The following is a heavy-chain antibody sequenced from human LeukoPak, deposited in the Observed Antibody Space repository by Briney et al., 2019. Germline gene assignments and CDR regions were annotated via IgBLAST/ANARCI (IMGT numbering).Heavy chain of an antibody. CDR1: GFTFSSYA. CDR2: ISGSGGST. D-gene: IGHD3-22*01. J-gene: IGHJ4*02. Sequence: GGSLRLSCVASGFTFSSYAMSWVRQAPGKGLEWVSAISGSGGSTYHADSVKGRFTISRDNSKNTLYLQMNSLRAEDTAVYYCAKDPKAYYYDSSGYYHDYWGQGTLVTVSS. V-gene: IGHV3-23*01. CDR3: AKDPKAYYYDSSGYYHDY.